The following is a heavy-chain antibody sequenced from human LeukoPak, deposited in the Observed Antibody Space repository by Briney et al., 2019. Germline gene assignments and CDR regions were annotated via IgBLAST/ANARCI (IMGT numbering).Heavy chain of an antibody. V-gene: IGHV3-23*01. CDR3: GRIGGRSKAAKGDAFDI. CDR1: GFTFSSYA. J-gene: IGHJ3*02. CDR2: ISGSGGST. Sequence: GGSLRLSCAASGFTFSSYAMSWVRQAPGKGLEWVSAISGSGGSTYYADSVKGRFTISRDNAQNSMFLQMNSLRAEDTAVYYCGRIGGRSKAAKGDAFDIWGQGTMVTVSS. D-gene: IGHD2-15*01.